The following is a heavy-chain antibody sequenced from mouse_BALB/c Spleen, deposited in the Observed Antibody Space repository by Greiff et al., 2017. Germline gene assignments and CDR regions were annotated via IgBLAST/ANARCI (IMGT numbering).Heavy chain of an antibody. CDR1: GFTFSSYY. CDR2: INSTGGST. Sequence: EVKLVESGGGLVKLGGSLKLSCAASGFTFSSYYMSWVRQTPEKRLELVAAINSTGGSTYYPDTVKGRFTISRDNAKNTLYLQMSSLKSEDTSLYYGARNYHAMDYWGQGTSVTVSS. CDR3: ARNYHAMDY. J-gene: IGHJ4*01. V-gene: IGHV5-6-2*01.